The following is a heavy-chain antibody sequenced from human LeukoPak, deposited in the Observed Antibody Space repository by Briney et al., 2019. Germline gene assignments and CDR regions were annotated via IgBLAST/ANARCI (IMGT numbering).Heavy chain of an antibody. CDR3: ARQENNWNDRRGRHNWFDP. D-gene: IGHD1-1*01. J-gene: IGHJ5*02. V-gene: IGHV4-59*08. CDR1: GGSISSYY. Sequence: PSETLSLTCTVSGGSISSYYWSWIRQPPGKGLEWIGYIYYSGSTNYNPSLKSRVTISVDTSKNQFSLKLSSVTAADTAVYYCARQENNWNDRRGRHNWFDPWGQGTLVTVSS. CDR2: IYYSGST.